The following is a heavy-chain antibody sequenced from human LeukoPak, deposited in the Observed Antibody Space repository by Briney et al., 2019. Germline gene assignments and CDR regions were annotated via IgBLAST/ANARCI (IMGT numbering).Heavy chain of an antibody. CDR2: ISGSGGST. CDR1: GFTFSSYA. Sequence: PGGSLRLSCAASGFTFSSYAMSWVRQAPGKGLEWASAISGSGGSTYYADSVKGRFTISRDNSKNSLYLQMNSLTAEDAAVYYCARDSSFHLPQYQPRLWAINWFDPWGQGTLVTV. V-gene: IGHV3-23*01. CDR3: ARDSSFHLPQYQPRLWAINWFDP. D-gene: IGHD2-2*01. J-gene: IGHJ5*02.